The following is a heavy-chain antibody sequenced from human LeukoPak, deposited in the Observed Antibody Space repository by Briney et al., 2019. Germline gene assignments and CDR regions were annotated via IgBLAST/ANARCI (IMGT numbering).Heavy chain of an antibody. CDR2: INHSGST. V-gene: IGHV4-34*01. D-gene: IGHD4-17*01. CDR1: GGSFSGYY. CDR3: SLFYGDYVNYYYYMDV. J-gene: IGHJ6*03. Sequence: SETLSLTCAVYGGSFSGYYWSWIRQPPGKGLEWIGEINHSGSTNYNPSLKSRVTISVDTSKNQFSLKLSSVTAADTAVYYCSLFYGDYVNYYYYMDVWGKGTTVTVSS.